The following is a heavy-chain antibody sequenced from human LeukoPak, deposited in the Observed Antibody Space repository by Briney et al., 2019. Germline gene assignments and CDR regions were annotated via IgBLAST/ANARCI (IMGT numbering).Heavy chain of an antibody. CDR1: GGSLSRSSYY. J-gene: IGHJ4*02. CDR2: ISYSGST. Sequence: SETLSLTCTVSGGSLSRSSYYWGWIRQPPGEGLEWIGSISYSGSTYYSPSLKSRVTISVDTSKRQFSLKLSSVTAADTALYFCARHLLPQTTTSWGYFDFWGQGTLVTVSS. CDR3: ARHLLPQTTTSWGYFDF. V-gene: IGHV4-39*01. D-gene: IGHD1-1*01.